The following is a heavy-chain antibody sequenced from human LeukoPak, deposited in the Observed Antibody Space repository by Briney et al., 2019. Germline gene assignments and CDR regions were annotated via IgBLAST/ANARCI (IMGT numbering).Heavy chain of an antibody. CDR2: INPNSGGT. D-gene: IGHD1-26*01. J-gene: IGHJ5*02. CDR3: ARGSRGGSNNWFDP. CDR1: GYTFTGYY. Sequence: GASVKVSCKASGYTFTGYYMHWVRQAPGQGLEWMGWINPNSGGTNYAQKFQGRVTMTRDTSISTAYMELSRLRSDDMAVYYCARGSRGGSNNWFDPWGQGTLVTVSS. V-gene: IGHV1-2*02.